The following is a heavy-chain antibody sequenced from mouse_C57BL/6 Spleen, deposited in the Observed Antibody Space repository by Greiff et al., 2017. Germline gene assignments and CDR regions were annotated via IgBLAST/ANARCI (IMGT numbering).Heavy chain of an antibody. D-gene: IGHD2-3*01. V-gene: IGHV1-80*01. J-gene: IGHJ4*01. Sequence: VQLQQSGAELVKPGASVKISCKASGNAFSSYCMNWVKQRPGKGLEWIGQLYPGDGATNYNGKFKGKATLTTDKSSSAAYLQLSSLTAEDSAVYFCAKGVDGHYGYYAMDYWGQGTSVTVSS. CDR2: LYPGDGAT. CDR1: GNAFSSYC. CDR3: AKGVDGHYGYYAMDY.